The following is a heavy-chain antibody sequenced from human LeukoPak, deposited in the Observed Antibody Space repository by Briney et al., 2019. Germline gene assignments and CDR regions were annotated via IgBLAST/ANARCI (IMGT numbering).Heavy chain of an antibody. J-gene: IGHJ1*01. CDR2: ISAYNGNT. CDR3: ARAWGYCSSTSCYPPEYFQH. D-gene: IGHD2-2*01. CDR1: GYTFTSYG. V-gene: IGHV1-18*01. Sequence: GASVKVSCKASGYTFTSYGISWVRQAPGQGLEWMGWISAYNGNTNYAQKLQGRVTMTTDTSTSTAYMELRSLRSDDTAVYYCARAWGYCSSTSCYPPEYFQHWGQGTLVTVSS.